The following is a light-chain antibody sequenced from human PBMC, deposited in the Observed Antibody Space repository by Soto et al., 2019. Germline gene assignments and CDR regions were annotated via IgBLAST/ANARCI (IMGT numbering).Light chain of an antibody. CDR3: QEYHGSPVT. J-gene: IGKJ5*01. CDR2: DAS. CDR1: QSIRSGC. V-gene: IGKV3-20*01. Sequence: EIVLTQSPDTLTLSPGERATLSCRASQSIRSGCLAWYQQKPGQAPRLVIFDASNRASGTPERFTGSGSGTDFTLTIARLESEDFAVYYCQEYHGSPVTFGLGTRLEIK.